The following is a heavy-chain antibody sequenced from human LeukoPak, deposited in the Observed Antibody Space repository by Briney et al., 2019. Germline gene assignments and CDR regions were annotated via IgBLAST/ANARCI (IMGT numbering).Heavy chain of an antibody. J-gene: IGHJ3*02. V-gene: IGHV3-23*01. CDR3: AKGRYYYDSSDAFDI. Sequence: GGSLRLSCAASGSTFSSYAMSWVRQAPGQGLEGVSAISGSGGSRYYADSVKGRFTISRDNSKNTLFLQMNSLRAEDTAVYYCAKGRYYYDSSDAFDIWGQGTMVTVSS. D-gene: IGHD3-22*01. CDR2: ISGSGGSR. CDR1: GSTFSSYA.